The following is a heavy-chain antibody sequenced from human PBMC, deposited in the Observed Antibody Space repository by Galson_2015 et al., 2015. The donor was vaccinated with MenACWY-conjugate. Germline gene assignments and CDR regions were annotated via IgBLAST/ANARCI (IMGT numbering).Heavy chain of an antibody. J-gene: IGHJ6*03. Sequence: PALVKPTQPLTLTCTFSGFSLSTPEMCVSWIRQSPGKALEWLARIDWDDNRYYRTSLKTRLTISKDTSKNQVVLSMTNMDPVDTATYYCARTRRYTSYYFYYYIDVWGKGTTVAVSS. V-gene: IGHV2-70*11. CDR1: GFSLSTPEMC. D-gene: IGHD5-12*01. CDR3: ARTRRYTSYYFYYYIDV. CDR2: IDWDDNR.